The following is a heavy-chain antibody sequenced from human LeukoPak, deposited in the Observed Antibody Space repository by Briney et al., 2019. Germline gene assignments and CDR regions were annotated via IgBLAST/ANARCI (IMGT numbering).Heavy chain of an antibody. CDR3: AREGVGATGFDY. CDR2: IYYSGST. CDR1: GGSISSYY. Sequence: SETLSLTCTVSGGSISSYYWSWIRQPPGKGLEWIGYIYYSGSTNYNPSLKSRVTISVDTSKNQFSLKLSSVTAADTAVYYCAREGVGATGFDYWGQGTLVTVSS. D-gene: IGHD1-26*01. V-gene: IGHV4-59*12. J-gene: IGHJ4*02.